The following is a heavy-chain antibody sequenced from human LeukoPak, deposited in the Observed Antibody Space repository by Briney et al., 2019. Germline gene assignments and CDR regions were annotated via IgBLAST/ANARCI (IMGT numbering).Heavy chain of an antibody. CDR2: IRSDGSYK. V-gene: IGHV3-30*02. CDR3: ARGVVILRPYNWFDP. CDR1: GFTFNDYG. Sequence: GGSLRLSCAASGFTFNDYGMHWVRQAPGKGLEWVAFIRSDGSYKYYADSVKGRIIISRDNSQKMLFLQMTSLRAEDTAVYYCARGVVILRPYNWFDPWGQGTLVTVSS. D-gene: IGHD3-3*01. J-gene: IGHJ5*02.